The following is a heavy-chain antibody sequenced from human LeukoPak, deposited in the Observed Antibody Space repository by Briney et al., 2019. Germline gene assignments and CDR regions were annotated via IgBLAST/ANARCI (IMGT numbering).Heavy chain of an antibody. D-gene: IGHD6-6*01. J-gene: IGHJ3*02. CDR3: ARDRRDAFDI. CDR2: IYYSGST. CDR1: GGSISSYY. V-gene: IGHV4-59*01. Sequence: SETLSLTCTVSGGSISSYYWGWIRQPTGKGLEWIGYIYYSGSTNYNPSLKSRVTISVDTSKNQFSLKLSSVTAADAAVYYCARDRRDAFDIWGQGTMVTVSS.